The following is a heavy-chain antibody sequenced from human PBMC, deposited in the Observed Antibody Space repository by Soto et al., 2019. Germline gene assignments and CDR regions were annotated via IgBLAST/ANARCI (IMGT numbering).Heavy chain of an antibody. CDR3: ATDPNRDIEYSGGTHFDY. V-gene: IGHV3-23*01. CDR2: ISGSAGST. CDR1: GFTFSSYA. Sequence: GGSLRLSCAASGFTFSSYAMSWVRQAPGKGLEWVSTISGSAGSTYYADSVKGRFTISRDNSKNTLYLQMISLRAEDTAVYSCATDPNRDIEYSGGTHFDYWGQGTLVTVSS. D-gene: IGHD5-12*01. J-gene: IGHJ4*02.